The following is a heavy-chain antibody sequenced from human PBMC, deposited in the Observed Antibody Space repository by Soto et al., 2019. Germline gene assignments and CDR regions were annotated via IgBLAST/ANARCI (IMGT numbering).Heavy chain of an antibody. CDR3: ARVAPSGDIDV. CDR1: VYSISSGYY. D-gene: IGHD5-12*01. J-gene: IGHJ6*02. CDR2: IYLSGST. Sequence: PSETLSLTCSVSVYSISSGYYWGCIRQPPGKSLQWIANIYLSGSTYYSPSLRSRVTISLDTSRNQFSLTVRSVTASDTATYYCARVAPSGDIDVWGQGTSVSVSS. V-gene: IGHV4-38-2*02.